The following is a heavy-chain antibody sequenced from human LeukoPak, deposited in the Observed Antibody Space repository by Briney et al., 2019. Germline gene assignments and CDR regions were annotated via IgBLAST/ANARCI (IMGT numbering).Heavy chain of an antibody. CDR2: IYYSGST. CDR3: ARGWVSSFTPFDY. Sequence: SETLSLTCTVSGGSISSYYWSWIRQPPGKGLEWIGYIYYSGSTNYNPSLKSRVTISVDTSKNQFSLKLSSVTAADTAVYYCARGWVSSFTPFDYWGQGTLVTVSS. V-gene: IGHV4-59*01. J-gene: IGHJ4*02. D-gene: IGHD2-15*01. CDR1: GGSISSYY.